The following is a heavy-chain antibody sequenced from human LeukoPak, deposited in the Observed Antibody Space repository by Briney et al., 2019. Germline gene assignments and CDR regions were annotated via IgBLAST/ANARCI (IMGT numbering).Heavy chain of an antibody. D-gene: IGHD3-22*01. CDR2: IYYRGST. J-gene: IGHJ4*02. CDR3: ARGLYYYDSSGYYFY. Sequence: SETLSLTCTVSGGSISSSSYYWGWIRQPPGKGLEWIGSIYYRGSTYYIPSLKSRVTISIDTSKNQFSLKLSSVTAADTAVYYCARGLYYYDSSGYYFYWGQGTLVTVSS. V-gene: IGHV4-39*07. CDR1: GGSISSSSYY.